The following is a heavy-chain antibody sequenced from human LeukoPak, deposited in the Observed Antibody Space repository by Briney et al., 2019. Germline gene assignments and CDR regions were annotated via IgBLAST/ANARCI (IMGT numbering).Heavy chain of an antibody. Sequence: PSETLSLTCTVSGYSISSGCYWGWIRQPPGKGLEWIGSIYHSGSTYYNPSLKSRVTISVDTSKNQFSLKLSSVTAADTAVYYCARNSGYDFPFDYWGQGTLVTVSS. J-gene: IGHJ4*02. CDR2: IYHSGST. D-gene: IGHD5-12*01. V-gene: IGHV4-38-2*02. CDR3: ARNSGYDFPFDY. CDR1: GYSISSGCY.